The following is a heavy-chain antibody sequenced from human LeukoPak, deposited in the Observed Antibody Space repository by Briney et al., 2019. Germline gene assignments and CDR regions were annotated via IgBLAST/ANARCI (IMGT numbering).Heavy chain of an antibody. Sequence: ASVKVSCKASGYTFTVYFMHWVRQAPGQGLEWMGWINPNSGGTNYAQRFQGRVTMTRDTSISTSYMELSRLRSDDTALYYCARQGALVKGIDYWGQGTLVTVSS. CDR3: ARQGALVKGIDY. CDR2: INPNSGGT. V-gene: IGHV1-2*02. J-gene: IGHJ4*02. D-gene: IGHD2-21*01. CDR1: GYTFTVYF.